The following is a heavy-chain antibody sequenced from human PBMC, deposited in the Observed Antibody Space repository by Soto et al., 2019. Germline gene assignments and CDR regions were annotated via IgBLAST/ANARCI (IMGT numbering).Heavy chain of an antibody. CDR3: ARDSSGYYYADWFDP. J-gene: IGHJ5*02. D-gene: IGHD3-22*01. V-gene: IGHV1-3*01. Sequence: KFQGRVTITRDTSASTAYMELSSLRSEDTAVYYCARDSSGYYYADWFDPWGQGTLVTVPS.